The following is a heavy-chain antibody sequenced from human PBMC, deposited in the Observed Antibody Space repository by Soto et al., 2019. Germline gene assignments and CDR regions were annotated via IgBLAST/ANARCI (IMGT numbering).Heavy chain of an antibody. CDR1: GFTCSNSC. CDR3: TTGNPPFFSGGSIYGMDV. D-gene: IGHD2-15*01. J-gene: IGHJ6*02. CDR2: IKSKTDGLTT. Sequence: GSLRLWCSASGFTCSNSCMSLVRQAPGKGLEGVGRIKSKTDGLTTDYAAPVKGRFTISRDDSKNTLYLQMNSLKTEDTAVYYCTTGNPPFFSGGSIYGMDVWGQGTTVTSP. V-gene: IGHV3-15*01.